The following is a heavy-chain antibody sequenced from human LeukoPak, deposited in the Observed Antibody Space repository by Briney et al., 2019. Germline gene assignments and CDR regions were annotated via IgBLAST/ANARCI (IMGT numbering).Heavy chain of an antibody. D-gene: IGHD3-3*01. Sequence: GGSLRLSCAASGFNVSKNYMSWIRQAPGKGLEWVSYISSSGSTIYYADSVKGRFTISRGNAKNSLYLQMNSLRAEDTAVYYCARELWDYDFWSGLPGDVWGQGTTVTVSS. CDR2: ISSSGSTI. V-gene: IGHV3-11*01. CDR1: GFNVSKNY. CDR3: ARELWDYDFWSGLPGDV. J-gene: IGHJ6*02.